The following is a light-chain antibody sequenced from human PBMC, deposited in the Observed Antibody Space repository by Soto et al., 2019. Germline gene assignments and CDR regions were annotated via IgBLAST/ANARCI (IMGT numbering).Light chain of an antibody. CDR2: HAS. CDR1: QNITNN. CDR3: QQRSNWPIT. Sequence: DIQMTQSPSSLSASIGDRVTITCQASQNITNNLSWYQQKPGKAPNLLIYHASKLAKGVPSRFSGSGSGTDFTLTISSLEPEDFAVYYCQQRSNWPITFGQGTRLEI. J-gene: IGKJ5*01. V-gene: IGKV1-33*01.